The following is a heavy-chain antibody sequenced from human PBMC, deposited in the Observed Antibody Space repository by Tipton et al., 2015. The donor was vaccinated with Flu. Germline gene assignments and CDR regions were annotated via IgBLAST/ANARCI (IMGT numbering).Heavy chain of an antibody. CDR2: ISSSGSTI. Sequence: SLRLSCAASGFTFSDYYMSWIRQAPGKGLEWVSYISSSGSTIYYADSVKGRFTISRDNAKNSLYLQMNSLRAEDTAVYYCARDGAGWLHPPGRPYYWGQVTLVTVPS. V-gene: IGHV3-11*01. D-gene: IGHD5-24*01. CDR3: ARDGAGWLHPPGRPYY. J-gene: IGHJ4*02. CDR1: GFTFSDYY.